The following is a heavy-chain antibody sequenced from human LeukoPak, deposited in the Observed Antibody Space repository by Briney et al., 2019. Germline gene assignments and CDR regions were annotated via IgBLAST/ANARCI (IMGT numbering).Heavy chain of an antibody. Sequence: PSETLSLTCTVSGGSISSSSYYWGWIRQPPGKGLEWIGSIYYSGSTYYNPSLKSRVTISVDTSKNQFSLKLSSVTAADTAVYYCARDTYYYYGMDVWGQGTTVTVSS. J-gene: IGHJ6*02. V-gene: IGHV4-39*07. CDR2: IYYSGST. CDR1: GGSISSSSYY. CDR3: ARDTYYYYGMDV.